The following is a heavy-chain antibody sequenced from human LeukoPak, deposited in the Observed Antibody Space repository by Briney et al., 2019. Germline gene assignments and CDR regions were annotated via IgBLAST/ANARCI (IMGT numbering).Heavy chain of an antibody. CDR1: GGSISSGGYS. CDR3: ASTEQWLVRRGYYYYGMDV. J-gene: IGHJ6*02. V-gene: IGHV4-30-2*01. Sequence: SQTLSLTCAVSGGSISSGGYSWSWIRQPPGKGLEWIGYIYHSGSTYYNPSLKSRVTISVDRSKNQFSLKLSSVTAADTAVYYCASTEQWLVRRGYYYYGMDVWGQGTTVTVSS. CDR2: IYHSGST. D-gene: IGHD6-19*01.